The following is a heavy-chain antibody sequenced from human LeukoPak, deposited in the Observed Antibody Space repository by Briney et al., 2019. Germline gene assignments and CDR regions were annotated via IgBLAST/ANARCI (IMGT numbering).Heavy chain of an antibody. Sequence: ASVKVSCKASGYTFTDYYMHWLRQAPGQGLEWMGWINLNSGGTKFAQRFQGRVTMTRDTSITTGHMELSRLTSDDTAVYYCAPDSAALPGAYFDYWGQGTLVTVSS. J-gene: IGHJ4*02. CDR3: APDSAALPGAYFDY. D-gene: IGHD6-13*01. V-gene: IGHV1-2*02. CDR2: INLNSGGT. CDR1: GYTFTDYY.